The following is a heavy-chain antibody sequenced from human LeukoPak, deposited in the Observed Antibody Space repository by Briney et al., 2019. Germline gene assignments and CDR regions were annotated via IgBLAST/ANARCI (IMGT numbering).Heavy chain of an antibody. CDR2: IYYSGST. V-gene: IGHV4-61*01. CDR1: GGSISSGSYY. D-gene: IGHD3-10*01. Sequence: PSQTLSLTCTVSGGSISSGSYYWSWIRQPPGKGLEWIGYIYYSGSTNYNPSLKSRVTISVDTSKNQFSLKLSSVTAADTAVYYCARESVEYYYGSGSPGSAFDIWGQGTMVTVSS. CDR3: ARESVEYYYGSGSPGSAFDI. J-gene: IGHJ3*02.